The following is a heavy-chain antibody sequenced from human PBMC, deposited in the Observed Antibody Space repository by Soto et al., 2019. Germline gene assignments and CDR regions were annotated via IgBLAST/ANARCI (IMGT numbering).Heavy chain of an antibody. D-gene: IGHD2-2*01. CDR2: ISAYNGNT. CDR1: CYTFTSYG. Sequence: GASVKVSCKACCYTFTSYGIRWLRHSAGQWLEWMGWISAYNGNTNYAQKLQGRVTITRDTSASTAYMELSSLRSEDTAVYYCATTLGYCSSTSCYQRHPPGYWGQGTLVTAPQ. CDR3: ATTLGYCSSTSCYQRHPPGY. J-gene: IGHJ4*02. V-gene: IGHV1-18*01.